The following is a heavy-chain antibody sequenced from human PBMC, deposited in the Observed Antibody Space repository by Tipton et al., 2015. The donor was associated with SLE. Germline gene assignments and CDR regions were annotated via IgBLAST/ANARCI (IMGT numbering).Heavy chain of an antibody. D-gene: IGHD2-2*01. CDR1: GGSISSGSYY. CDR2: IYTSGST. V-gene: IGHV4-61*02. CDR3: ARDWRAVPAAIGWFDP. Sequence: TLSLTCTVSGGSISSGSYYWSWIRQPAGKGLEWIGRIYTSGSTNYNPSLKSRVTISVDTSKNQFSLKLSSVTAADTAVYYCARDWRAVPAAIGWFDPWGQGTLVTVSS. J-gene: IGHJ5*02.